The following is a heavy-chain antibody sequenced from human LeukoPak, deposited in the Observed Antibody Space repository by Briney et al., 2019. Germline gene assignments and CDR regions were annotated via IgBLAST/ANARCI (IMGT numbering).Heavy chain of an antibody. V-gene: IGHV3-23*01. CDR3: AKDRSYYDSSGYLYY. CDR2: ISGSGGST. CDR1: GFTFSSYA. J-gene: IGHJ4*02. D-gene: IGHD3-22*01. Sequence: GGSLRLSCAASGFTFSSYAMSWVRQAPGKGLEWVSAISGSGGSTYYADSVKGRFTISRDNSKNTLYLQMSSLRAEDTAVYYCAKDRSYYDSSGYLYYWGQRTLVTVSS.